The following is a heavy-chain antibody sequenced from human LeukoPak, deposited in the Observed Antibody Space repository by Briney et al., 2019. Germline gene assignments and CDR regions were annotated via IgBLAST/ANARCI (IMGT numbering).Heavy chain of an antibody. CDR2: IDPGDSDT. V-gene: IGHV5-51*01. CDR1: GYSFTNYW. D-gene: IGHD3-22*01. J-gene: IGHJ4*02. Sequence: GESLKISCKGCGYSFTNYWIAWVRQVPGKGLEWMGIIDPGDSDTRYSPSFQGQVTISADKSISTAYLQWSSLKASDTAMYYCARRTYDSSGYYQYYFDYWGQGTLVTVSS. CDR3: ARRTYDSSGYYQYYFDY.